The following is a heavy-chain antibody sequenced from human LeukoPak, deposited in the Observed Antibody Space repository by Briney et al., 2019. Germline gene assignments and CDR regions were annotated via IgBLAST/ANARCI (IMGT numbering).Heavy chain of an antibody. CDR1: GFTVSNKY. Sequence: PGGSLRLSCAASGFTVSNKYMTWVRQAPGKGLEWVSVIYSGGTTYYADSVKGRFTISRDNSKNTLYLQMNSLRAEDTAVYYCARVRGSGSYFADYWGQGTLVTVSS. CDR3: ARVRGSGSYFADY. CDR2: IYSGGTT. D-gene: IGHD1-26*01. J-gene: IGHJ4*02. V-gene: IGHV3-66*01.